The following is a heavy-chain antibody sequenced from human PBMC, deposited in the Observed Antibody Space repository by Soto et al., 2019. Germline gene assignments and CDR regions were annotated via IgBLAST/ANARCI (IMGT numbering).Heavy chain of an antibody. CDR3: ARGIRIAAAGTNTWFDP. CDR2: INHSGST. D-gene: IGHD6-13*01. V-gene: IGHV4-34*01. CDR1: GGSFSGYY. J-gene: IGHJ5*02. Sequence: SETLSLTCAVYGGSFSGYYWSWIRQPPGKGLEWIGEINHSGSTNYNPSLKSRVTISVDTSKNQFSLKLSSVTAADTAVYYCARGIRIAAAGTNTWFDPWGQGTLVTVSS.